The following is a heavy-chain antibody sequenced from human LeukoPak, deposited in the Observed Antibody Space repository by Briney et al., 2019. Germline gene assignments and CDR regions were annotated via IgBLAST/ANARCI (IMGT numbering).Heavy chain of an antibody. CDR3: ARDWFIGSSSWYRGSPYYYMDV. J-gene: IGHJ6*03. CDR2: INPSGGST. CDR1: GYIFTNFG. D-gene: IGHD6-13*01. V-gene: IGHV1-46*01. Sequence: GASVKVSCKASGYIFTNFGISWVRQAPGQGLEWMGIINPSGGSTSYAQKFQGRVTMTRDMSTSTVYMELSSLRSEDTAVYYCARDWFIGSSSWYRGSPYYYMDVWGKGTTVTVSS.